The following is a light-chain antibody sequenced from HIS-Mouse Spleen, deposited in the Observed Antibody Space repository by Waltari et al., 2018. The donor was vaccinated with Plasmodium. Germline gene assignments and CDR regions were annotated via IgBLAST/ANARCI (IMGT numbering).Light chain of an antibody. CDR2: RNN. CDR3: AAWDDSLNGPV. V-gene: IGLV1-44*01. J-gene: IGLJ2*01. Sequence: QSVLTQPPSASGTPGQRVTISCSGSSSNIGSNPVTWYQQPPGTAPKLLIYRNNQRPSGVPDRFSGSKSGTSASLAISGLQSEDEADYYCAAWDDSLNGPVFGGGTKLTVL. CDR1: SSNIGSNP.